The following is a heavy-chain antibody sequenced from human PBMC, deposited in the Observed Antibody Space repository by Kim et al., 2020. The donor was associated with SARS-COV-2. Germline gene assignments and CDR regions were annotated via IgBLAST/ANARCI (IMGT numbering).Heavy chain of an antibody. J-gene: IGHJ4*02. D-gene: IGHD5-12*01. CDR3: ARQRGLRTPLDFDY. CDR2: IYYSGST. Sequence: SETLSLTCTVSGGSISSSSYYWGWIRQPPGKGLEWIGSIYYSGSTYYNPSLKSRVTISVDTSKNQFSLKLSSVTAADTAVYYCARQRGLRTPLDFDYWGQGTLVTVSS. CDR1: GGSISSSSYY. V-gene: IGHV4-39*01.